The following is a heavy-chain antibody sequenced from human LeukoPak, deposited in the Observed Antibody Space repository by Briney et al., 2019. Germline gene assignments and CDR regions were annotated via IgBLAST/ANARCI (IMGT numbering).Heavy chain of an antibody. Sequence: SVKVSGKASVGTFSSYAISWVRQAPGQGLEWMGRIIPIFGTANYAQKFQGRVTITTDESTSTAYMELSSLRSEDTAVYYCARSCSGGSCYSRYYFDYWGQGTLVTVSS. V-gene: IGHV1-69*05. J-gene: IGHJ4*02. D-gene: IGHD2-15*01. CDR2: IIPIFGTA. CDR3: ARSCSGGSCYSRYYFDY. CDR1: VGTFSSYA.